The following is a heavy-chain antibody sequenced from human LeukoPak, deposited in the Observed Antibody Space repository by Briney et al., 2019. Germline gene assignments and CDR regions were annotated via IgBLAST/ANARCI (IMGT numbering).Heavy chain of an antibody. CDR1: GFTFSSYE. J-gene: IGHJ4*02. CDR3: ARWVPYRSSCLREFDY. CDR2: ISSSGSTI. Sequence: PGGSLRLSCAASGFTFSSYEMNWVRQAPGKGLEWVSYISSSGSTIYYADSVKGRFTISRDNAKNSLYLQMNSLRAEDTAVYYCARWVPYRSSCLREFDYWGQGTLVTVSS. D-gene: IGHD6-13*01. V-gene: IGHV3-48*03.